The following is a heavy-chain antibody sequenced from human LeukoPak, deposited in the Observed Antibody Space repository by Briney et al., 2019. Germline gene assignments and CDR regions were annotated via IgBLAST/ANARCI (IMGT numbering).Heavy chain of an antibody. CDR2: INHSGST. Sequence: PSETLSLTCAVYGGSFSGYYWSWIRQPPGKGLEWIGEINHSGSTNYNPSLKSRVTISVDTSKNQFSLKLSSVTAADTAVYYCARLRCFDWTDAFDIWGQGTMVTVSS. CDR1: GGSFSGYY. CDR3: ARLRCFDWTDAFDI. D-gene: IGHD3-9*01. J-gene: IGHJ3*02. V-gene: IGHV4-34*01.